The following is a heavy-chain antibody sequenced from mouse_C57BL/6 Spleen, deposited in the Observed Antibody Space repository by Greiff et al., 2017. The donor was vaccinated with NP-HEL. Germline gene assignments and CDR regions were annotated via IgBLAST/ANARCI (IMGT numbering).Heavy chain of an antibody. D-gene: IGHD1-1*01. CDR2: INPSNGGT. CDR1: GYTFTSYW. J-gene: IGHJ3*01. Sequence: QVQLQQPGTELVKPGASVKLSCKASGYTFTSYWMHWVKQRPGHGLEWIGNINPSNGGTNYNEKFKSKATLTVDKSSSTAYMQLSSLTSEDSAVYYCARYGAHYYGSSPFAYWGQGTLVTVSA. CDR3: ARYGAHYYGSSPFAY. V-gene: IGHV1-53*01.